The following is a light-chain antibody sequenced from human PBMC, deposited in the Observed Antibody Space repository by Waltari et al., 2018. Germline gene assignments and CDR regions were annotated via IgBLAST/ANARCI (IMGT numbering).Light chain of an antibody. Sequence: DIQMTQSPSSLSASVGDRVTITCRASQKIYTYLNWYQQKAGKAPNLLISSVSTLQSGVPSRFSGSGSGTEFTLTISSLQPEDFATYFCQQSYNTPPMYTFGQGTKLEIK. CDR2: SVS. V-gene: IGKV1-39*01. J-gene: IGKJ2*01. CDR1: QKIYTY. CDR3: QQSYNTPPMYT.